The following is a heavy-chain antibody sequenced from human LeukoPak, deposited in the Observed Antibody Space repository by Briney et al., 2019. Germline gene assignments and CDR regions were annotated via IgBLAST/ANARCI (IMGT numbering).Heavy chain of an antibody. D-gene: IGHD6-19*01. CDR2: ISAYNGNT. CDR3: ARSDSSGRYGGYYYYYMDV. V-gene: IGHV1-18*01. CDR1: GYTLTSYG. Sequence: ASVKVSCKASGYTLTSYGFTWVRQAPGQGLEWMGWISAYNGNTNYAQKLQGRVTMTTGTSTSTAYMELRSLRSDDTAVYYCARSDSSGRYGGYYYYYMDVWGKGTTVTVSS. J-gene: IGHJ6*03.